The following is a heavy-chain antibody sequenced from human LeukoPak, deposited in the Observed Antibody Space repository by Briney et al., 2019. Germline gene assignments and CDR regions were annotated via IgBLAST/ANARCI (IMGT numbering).Heavy chain of an antibody. V-gene: IGHV3-23*01. D-gene: IGHD2-2*01. J-gene: IGHJ4*02. CDR1: GFTFSSYA. CDR3: AKDKFNQPEGLFDY. Sequence: PGGSLRLSCAASGFTFSSYAISWVRQAPGKGLEWVSAIGGSGGSTYYADSVKGRFTISRDNSKNTLYLQMNSLRAEDTAVYYCAKDKFNQPEGLFDYWGQGTLVTVSS. CDR2: IGGSGGST.